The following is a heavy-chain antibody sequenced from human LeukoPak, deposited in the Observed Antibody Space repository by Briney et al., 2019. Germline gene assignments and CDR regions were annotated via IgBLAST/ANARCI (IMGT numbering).Heavy chain of an antibody. CDR1: GGSTSSYY. V-gene: IGHV4-59*12. CDR2: IYYSGST. CDR3: AREYGDSSRVSFDY. J-gene: IGHJ4*02. D-gene: IGHD4-17*01. Sequence: SETLSLTCTVSGGSTSSYYWSWIRQPPGKGLEWIGYIYYSGSTNYNPSLKSRVTISVDTSKNQFSLKLSSVTAADTAVYYCAREYGDSSRVSFDYWGQGTLVTVSS.